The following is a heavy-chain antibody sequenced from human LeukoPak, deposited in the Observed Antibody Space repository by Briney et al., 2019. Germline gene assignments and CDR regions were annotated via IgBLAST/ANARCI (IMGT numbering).Heavy chain of an antibody. D-gene: IGHD6-19*01. V-gene: IGHV4-4*07. J-gene: IGHJ4*02. Sequence: SETLSLTCSVSGASITSYSWSWIRESAGKGLVWIGRIYPGGTTNYNPSFTSRVSMSLDTSRSQFSLSLKSVTAADTALYYCARGGAVPGIDYWGQGTLVTVSS. CDR2: IYPGGTT. CDR1: GASITSYS. CDR3: ARGGAVPGIDY.